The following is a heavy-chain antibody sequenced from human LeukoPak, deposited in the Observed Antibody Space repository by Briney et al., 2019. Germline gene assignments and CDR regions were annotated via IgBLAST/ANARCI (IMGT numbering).Heavy chain of an antibody. CDR2: ISGSGYST. D-gene: IGHD6-19*01. CDR3: AKGRGWYVGHFDY. Sequence: PGGSLRLSCAASGFTFSSYAMSWVRQAPGKGLEWVSAISGSGYSTYYADSVKGRFTISRDSSKNTLYLQLNSLRAEDTAVYYCAKGRGWYVGHFDYWGQGTLVTVSS. CDR1: GFTFSSYA. J-gene: IGHJ4*02. V-gene: IGHV3-23*01.